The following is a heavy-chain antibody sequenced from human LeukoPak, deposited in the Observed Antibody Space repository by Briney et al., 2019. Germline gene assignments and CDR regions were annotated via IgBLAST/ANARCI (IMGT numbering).Heavy chain of an antibody. CDR1: GFTFSSYW. D-gene: IGHD2-2*03. Sequence: GGSLRLSCAASGFTFSSYWMSWVRQAPGKGLEWVANIKQDGSGKYYVDSVKGRFTISRDNAKNSLYLQMNSLRAEDTAVYYCARDARLDIVVVPAAPGRDYYYYMDVWGKGTTVTVSS. J-gene: IGHJ6*03. V-gene: IGHV3-7*01. CDR2: IKQDGSGK. CDR3: ARDARLDIVVVPAAPGRDYYYYMDV.